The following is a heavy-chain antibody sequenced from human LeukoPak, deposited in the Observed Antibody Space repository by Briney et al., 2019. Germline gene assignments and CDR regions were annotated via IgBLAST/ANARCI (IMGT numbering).Heavy chain of an antibody. CDR3: ARDDDYGDYNFDY. CDR1: GFTFSSYE. D-gene: IGHD4-17*01. J-gene: IGHJ4*02. CDR2: ISSSGSTI. V-gene: IGHV3-48*03. Sequence: PGGSLRLSCAASGFTFSSYEMNWVRQAPGKGLEWVSYISSSGSTIYYADSVKGRFTISRDNAKNSLYLQMNSLRAEDTAVYYCARDDDYGDYNFDYWGQGTLVTVSS.